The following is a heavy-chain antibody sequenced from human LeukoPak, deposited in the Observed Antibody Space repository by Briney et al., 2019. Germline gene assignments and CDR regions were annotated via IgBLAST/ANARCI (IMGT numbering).Heavy chain of an antibody. CDR1: AVSITTYY. CDR3: GSANVVIRD. Sequence: SSETLSLTCTVAAVSITTYYCRWIRQPPGKGLEWIGYIYYSGSTNYNPSLKSRVTISMDTSKNQFSLKLSSVTAADTAVYYCGSANVVIRDWGQGTLVTVSS. CDR2: IYYSGST. V-gene: IGHV4-59*01. J-gene: IGHJ4*02. D-gene: IGHD2-21*01.